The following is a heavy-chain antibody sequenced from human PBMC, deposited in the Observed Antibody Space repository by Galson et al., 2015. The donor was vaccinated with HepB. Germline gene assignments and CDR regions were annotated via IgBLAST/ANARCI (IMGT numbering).Heavy chain of an antibody. CDR2: IRYDGSNK. J-gene: IGHJ4*02. V-gene: IGHV3-30*02. D-gene: IGHD4-17*01. CDR1: GLTFSNFG. CDR3: AKDRYYGDYFDY. Sequence: SLRLSCAASGLTFSNFGMHWVRQAPGKGLEWVAFIRYDGSNKYYPDSVKGRFTISRDNSKNTLYLQMKSLRPEDSAMDYCAKDRYYGDYFDYWGQGALVTVSS.